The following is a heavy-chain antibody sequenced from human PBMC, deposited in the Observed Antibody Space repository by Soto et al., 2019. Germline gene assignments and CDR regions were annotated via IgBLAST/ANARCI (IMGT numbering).Heavy chain of an antibody. Sequence: GSLRLSCAASGFTFSSYAMHWVRQAPGKGLEWVAVISYDGSNKYYADSVKGRFTISRDNSKNTLYLQMNSLRAEDTAVYYCARDRLRYNWNDFPYYYYGMDVWGQGTXVTVSS. J-gene: IGHJ6*02. D-gene: IGHD1-1*01. CDR3: ARDRLRYNWNDFPYYYYGMDV. V-gene: IGHV3-30-3*01. CDR2: ISYDGSNK. CDR1: GFTFSSYA.